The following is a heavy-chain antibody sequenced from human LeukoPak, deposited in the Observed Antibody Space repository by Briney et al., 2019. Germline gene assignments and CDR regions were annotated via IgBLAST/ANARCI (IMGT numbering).Heavy chain of an antibody. D-gene: IGHD3-10*01. CDR1: GYTFTSYA. J-gene: IGHJ4*02. Sequence: ASVKVSCKASGYTFTSYAMHWVRQAPGQRLEWMGWINAGNGNTKYSQKSQGRVTITRDTTASTAYMELSSLRSEDTAVYYCARGVDYYGSGSPEFWGQGTLVTVSS. V-gene: IGHV1-3*01. CDR3: ARGVDYYGSGSPEF. CDR2: INAGNGNT.